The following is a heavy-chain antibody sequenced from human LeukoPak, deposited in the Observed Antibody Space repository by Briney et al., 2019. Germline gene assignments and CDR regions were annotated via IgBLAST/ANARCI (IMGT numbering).Heavy chain of an antibody. J-gene: IGHJ4*02. Sequence: SETLSLTCTVSGGSVSSGSYYWSWIRQPPGKGLEWIGYIYYSGSTNYNPSLKSRVTISVDTSKNQFSLKLSSVTAADTAVYYCARGLGPIYFDYWGQGTLVTVSS. CDR2: IYYSGST. CDR1: GGSVSSGSYY. V-gene: IGHV4-61*01. CDR3: ARGLGPIYFDY. D-gene: IGHD3-16*01.